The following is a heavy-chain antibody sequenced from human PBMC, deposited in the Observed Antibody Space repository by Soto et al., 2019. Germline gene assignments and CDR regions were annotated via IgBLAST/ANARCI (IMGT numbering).Heavy chain of an antibody. CDR2: MNPNSGNT. CDR1: GYTFTSYD. V-gene: IGHV1-8*01. CDR3: AREITTRGMDV. D-gene: IGHD1-1*01. Sequence: QVQLVQSGAEVKKPGASVKVSCKASGYTFTSYDINWVRQATGQGLEWMGWMNPNSGNTGYAQKYKGEVTMNRNTSRTTAYMEISSMRSEKTAVYYYAREITTRGMDVWGQGTTVTVSS. J-gene: IGHJ6*02.